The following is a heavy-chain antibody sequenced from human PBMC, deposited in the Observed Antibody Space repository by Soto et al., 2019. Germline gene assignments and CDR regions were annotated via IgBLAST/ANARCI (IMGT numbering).Heavy chain of an antibody. V-gene: IGHV4-39*02. CDR2: IYYSGST. Sequence: SETLSLTCTVSGGSISSSSYYWGWIRQPPGKGLEWIGSIYYSGSTYYNPSLKSRVTISVDTSKNQFSLKLSSVTAADTAVYYCAREPHVEMATILWTRTYYFDYWGQGTLVTVS. CDR3: AREPHVEMATILWTRTYYFDY. CDR1: GGSISSSSYY. J-gene: IGHJ4*02. D-gene: IGHD5-12*01.